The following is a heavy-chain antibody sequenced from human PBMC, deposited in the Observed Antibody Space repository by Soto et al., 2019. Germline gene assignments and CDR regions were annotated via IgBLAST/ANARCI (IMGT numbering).Heavy chain of an antibody. CDR1: GYTFANYH. CDR3: ARDSNRWSFDY. J-gene: IGHJ4*02. D-gene: IGHD2-2*01. Sequence: GASVKVSCKASGYTFANYHLHWVRQAPGQGLEWMGIIYPSGGSTTYAQRFQGRVTMTRDTSTSIVYMELSSLRSEDTAVYYCARDSNRWSFDYWGQGTLVTVSS. CDR2: IYPSGGST. V-gene: IGHV1-46*03.